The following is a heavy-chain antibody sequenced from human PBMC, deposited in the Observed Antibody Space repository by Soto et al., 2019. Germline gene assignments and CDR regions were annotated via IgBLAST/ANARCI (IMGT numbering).Heavy chain of an antibody. CDR3: AREETLEVDFWSGCDP. CDR1: GYTFTSYG. CDR2: ISAYNGNT. D-gene: IGHD3-3*01. Sequence: QVQLVQSGAEVKKPGASVKVSCKASGYTFTSYGISWVRQAPGQGLEWMGWISAYNGNTNYAQKLQGRVTMTTDTATSTAYMELRSLRSDDTAVYYCAREETLEVDFWSGCDPWGQGTLVTVSS. V-gene: IGHV1-18*01. J-gene: IGHJ5*02.